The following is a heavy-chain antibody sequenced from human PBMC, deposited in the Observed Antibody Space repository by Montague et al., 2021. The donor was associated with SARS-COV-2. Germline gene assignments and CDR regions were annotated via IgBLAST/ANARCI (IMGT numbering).Heavy chain of an antibody. J-gene: IGHJ4*02. Sequence: SETLSLTSAVYDGSFSDYSWTWIRQPPGKGLEWIGEINHRGSTNQNPSLKSRVTISVDTSKNQFSLKMTSVTAADTAVYYCARGRQHINMVVVVVTGGEYYFDFWGQGTLVAVSS. CDR1: DGSFSDYS. D-gene: IGHD3-22*01. CDR2: INHRGST. V-gene: IGHV4-34*01. CDR3: ARGRQHINMVVVVVTGGEYYFDF.